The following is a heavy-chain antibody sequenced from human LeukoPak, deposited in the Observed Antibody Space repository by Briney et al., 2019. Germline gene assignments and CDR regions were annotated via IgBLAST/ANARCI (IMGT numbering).Heavy chain of an antibody. V-gene: IGHV3-13*04. CDR2: IGTADDT. CDR1: GFTFSRYN. Sequence: PGGSLRLSCAASGFTFSRYNMHWVRQATGKGLEWVSGIGTADDTYYPGSVKGRFTISRENAKNSLYLQMNSLRAGDTAVYYCARVAGSGSVGAFDIWGQGTMVTVSS. J-gene: IGHJ3*02. CDR3: ARVAGSGSVGAFDI. D-gene: IGHD6-19*01.